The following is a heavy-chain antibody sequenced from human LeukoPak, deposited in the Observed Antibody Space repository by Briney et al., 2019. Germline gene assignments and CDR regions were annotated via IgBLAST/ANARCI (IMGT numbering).Heavy chain of an antibody. CDR3: ARHGPGPRYCSSTSCYFRRDAFDI. Sequence: SETLSLTCTVSGGSINSYYWSWIRQPPGKGLEWIGYIYYSGSTNYNPSLKSRVTISVDTSKNQFSLKLSSVTAADTAVYYCARHGPGPRYCSSTSCYFRRDAFDIWGQGTMVTVSS. CDR1: GGSINSYY. CDR2: IYYSGST. V-gene: IGHV4-59*08. D-gene: IGHD2-2*01. J-gene: IGHJ3*02.